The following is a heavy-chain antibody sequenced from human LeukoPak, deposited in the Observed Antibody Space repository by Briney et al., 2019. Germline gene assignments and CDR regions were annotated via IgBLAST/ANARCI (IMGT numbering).Heavy chain of an antibody. CDR2: IKQDGSEK. Sequence: GGSLRLSCAASGFTSSSYWMSWVRQAPGKGLEWVANIKQDGSEKYYVDSVKGRFTISRDNAKDSLYLQMNSLRAEDTAVYYCARDRGSSGWYEFDYWGQGTLVTVSS. D-gene: IGHD6-19*01. V-gene: IGHV3-7*01. J-gene: IGHJ4*02. CDR3: ARDRGSSGWYEFDY. CDR1: GFTSSSYW.